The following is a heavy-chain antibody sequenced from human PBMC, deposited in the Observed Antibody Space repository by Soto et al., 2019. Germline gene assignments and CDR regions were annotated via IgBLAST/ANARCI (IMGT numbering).Heavy chain of an antibody. V-gene: IGHV4-31*03. Sequence: SETLSLTCTVSGGSISRYASFWSWIRQLPGKGPEWIAFISYSGTTSYNPSLRSRVTISADTSKSQFSLNLTSVTAADTAVYYCARGGASSKWFDSWGQGTLVTVSS. CDR3: ARGGASSKWFDS. J-gene: IGHJ5*01. D-gene: IGHD2-15*01. CDR2: ISYSGTT. CDR1: GGSISRYASF.